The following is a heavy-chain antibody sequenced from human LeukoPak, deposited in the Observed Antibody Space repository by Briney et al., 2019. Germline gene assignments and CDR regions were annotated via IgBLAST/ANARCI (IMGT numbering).Heavy chain of an antibody. V-gene: IGHV4-30-4*01. CDR3: ATGAGYYDILTGLILNYYGMDV. D-gene: IGHD3-9*01. CDR2: IYYRGST. Sequence: SETLSLTCTVSGGSISSGDYYWSWVRQPPGKGLEWIGYIYYRGSTYYNPSLESRVTISVDTSKNQFSLKLSSVTAADTAVYYCATGAGYYDILTGLILNYYGMDVWGQGTTVTVSS. J-gene: IGHJ6*02. CDR1: GGSISSGDYY.